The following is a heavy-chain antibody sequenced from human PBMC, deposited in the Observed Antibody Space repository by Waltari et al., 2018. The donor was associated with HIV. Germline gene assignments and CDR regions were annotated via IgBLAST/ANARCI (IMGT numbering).Heavy chain of an antibody. J-gene: IGHJ4*02. CDR2: ISDTGDTA. CDR3: AKDRAPTVTRGYFDY. V-gene: IGHV3-23*01. CDR1: GFAFSSYA. Sequence: EVQLLESGGGLVQPGGSLRLPCAASGFAFSSYAMSWVRQVPGKGLEWASVISDTGDTAYYADSVEGRFTISRDNSKNTLYLQMNNLRAEDTAVYYCAKDRAPTVTRGYFDYWGQGTLVTVSS. D-gene: IGHD4-17*01.